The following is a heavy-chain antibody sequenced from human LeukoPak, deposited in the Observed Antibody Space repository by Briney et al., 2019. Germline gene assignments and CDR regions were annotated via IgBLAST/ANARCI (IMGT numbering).Heavy chain of an antibody. CDR3: ASQAVAGTDY. J-gene: IGHJ4*02. V-gene: IGHV4-59*08. D-gene: IGHD6-19*01. Sequence: SETLSLTCTVSGGSISSYYWSWIRQPPGEGLEWIGYVYYSGDTSYNPSLKSRVTISVDTSKNQFSLKLSSVTAADTAVYYCASQAVAGTDYWGQGTLVTVSS. CDR2: VYYSGDT. CDR1: GGSISSYY.